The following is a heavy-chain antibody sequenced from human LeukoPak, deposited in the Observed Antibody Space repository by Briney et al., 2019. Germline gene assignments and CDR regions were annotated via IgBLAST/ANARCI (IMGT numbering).Heavy chain of an antibody. V-gene: IGHV1-3*04. CDR1: GYTFTRNA. D-gene: IGHD2-8*01. J-gene: IGHJ4*02. CDR2: INTNNGDT. Sequence: ASVKVSCKASGYTFTRNAMHWVRQAPGQGLEWMGWINTNNGDTKYSQKFQGRVTITRDTSANTAYMELSSLRSEDTAVYYCARDKTNSWCEDFWGQGTLVTVSS. CDR3: ARDKTNSWCEDF.